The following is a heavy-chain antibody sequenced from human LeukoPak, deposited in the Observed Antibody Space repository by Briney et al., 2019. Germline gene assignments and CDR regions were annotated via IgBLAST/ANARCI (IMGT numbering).Heavy chain of an antibody. V-gene: IGHV3-7*01. CDR1: GFTFGDFW. D-gene: IGHD6-19*01. CDR2: IKEDGSEE. J-gene: IGHJ5*02. CDR3: ARGGSNDWYA. Sequence: GGSLRLSCVASGFTFGDFWMSWVRQAPGKGLEWVTNIKEDGSEEYYVDSVKGRFTVSRDNAKNSLYLQMNSLRAEDTALYYCARGGSNDWYAWGQGTLVTVSS.